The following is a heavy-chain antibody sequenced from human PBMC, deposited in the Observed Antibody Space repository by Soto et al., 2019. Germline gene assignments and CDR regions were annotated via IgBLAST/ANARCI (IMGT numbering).Heavy chain of an antibody. J-gene: IGHJ6*02. CDR1: GYTFTDYW. CDR3: TLFFCNFRYYYNAMAF. Sequence: GESLKISCKGSGYTFTDYWIGWVRQLPGKGMEWMGIIYPGDSDTRYSPSFQGHVTITVDKSTNTAYLQWNTLRASDTAMYYCTLFFCNFRYYYNAMAFRIQGTSEIVSS. CDR2: IYPGDSDT. V-gene: IGHV5-51*01. D-gene: IGHD3-3*01.